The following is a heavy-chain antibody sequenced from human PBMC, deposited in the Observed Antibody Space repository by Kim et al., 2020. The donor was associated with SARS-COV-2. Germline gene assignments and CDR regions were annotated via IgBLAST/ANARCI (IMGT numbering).Heavy chain of an antibody. D-gene: IGHD1-26*01. Sequence: GGSLRLSCAASGFTFSDSAIHWVRQASGKGLEWVGRIRSKANSYATAYAASVKGRFIISRDDSRTTAYLQMNSLKTEDTAVYYCTSLGGSYEQIDYWGQGTLVTVSS. CDR1: GFTFSDSA. V-gene: IGHV3-73*01. CDR3: TSLGGSYEQIDY. CDR2: IRSKANSYAT. J-gene: IGHJ4*02.